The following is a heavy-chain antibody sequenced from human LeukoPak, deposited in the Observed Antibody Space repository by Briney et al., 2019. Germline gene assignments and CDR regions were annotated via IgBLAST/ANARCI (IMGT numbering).Heavy chain of an antibody. V-gene: IGHV3-23*01. CDR2: ISGRGDST. Sequence: GGSLRLSCAASGFTFSSFAMTWVRQAPGKGLEWVSGISGRGDSTYYADSVKGQFTISRDNSKNTLYLQMSSLRADDTAVYFCAKAPCSGGSCYFSDWSQGTLVTVSS. J-gene: IGHJ4*02. CDR3: AKAPCSGGSCYFSD. D-gene: IGHD2-15*01. CDR1: GFTFSSFA.